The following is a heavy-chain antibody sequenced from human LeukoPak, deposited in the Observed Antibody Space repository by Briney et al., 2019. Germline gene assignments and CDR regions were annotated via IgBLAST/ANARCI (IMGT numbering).Heavy chain of an antibody. V-gene: IGHV1-69*04. CDR2: IIPILGIA. CDR1: GGTFSSYA. Sequence: ASVKVSCKASGGTFSSYAISWVRQAPGQGLEWMGRIIPILGIANYAQKFQGRVTITADKSTSTAYMELSSLRSEDTAVYYCARSYYYDSRMINWFDPWGQGTLVTVSS. J-gene: IGHJ5*02. D-gene: IGHD3-22*01. CDR3: ARSYYYDSRMINWFDP.